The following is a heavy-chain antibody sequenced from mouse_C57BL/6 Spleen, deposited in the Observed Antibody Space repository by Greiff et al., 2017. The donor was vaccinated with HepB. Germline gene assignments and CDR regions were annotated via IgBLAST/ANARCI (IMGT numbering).Heavy chain of an antibody. CDR1: GYTFTDYN. CDR3: ARYGYGWFAY. V-gene: IGHV1-22*01. CDR2: INPNNGGT. D-gene: IGHD2-2*01. Sequence: EVQVVESGPELVKPGASVKMSCKASGYTFTDYNMHWVKQSHGKSLEWIGYINPNNGGTSYNQKFKGKATLTVNKSSSTAYMELRSLTSEDSAVYYCARYGYGWFAYWGQGTLVTVSA. J-gene: IGHJ3*01.